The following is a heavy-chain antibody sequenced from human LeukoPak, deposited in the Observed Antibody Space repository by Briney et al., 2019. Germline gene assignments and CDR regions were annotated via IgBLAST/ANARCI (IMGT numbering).Heavy chain of an antibody. CDR2: IRQDGSER. CDR3: AGLYDIYAFDI. Sequence: GGSLRLSCAASGFTFSRYWMSWVRQAPGKGLEWVANIRQDGSERYYVDSVKGRFTISRDNAKSSLYLQMNSLTAEDTAVYYCAGLYDIYAFDIWGQGTMVTVSS. V-gene: IGHV3-7*01. D-gene: IGHD2-8*01. CDR1: GFTFSRYW. J-gene: IGHJ3*02.